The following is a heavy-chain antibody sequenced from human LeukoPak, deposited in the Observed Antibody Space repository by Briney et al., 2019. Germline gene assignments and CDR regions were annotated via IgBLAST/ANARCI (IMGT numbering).Heavy chain of an antibody. CDR2: IYYSGST. D-gene: IGHD2-2*01. V-gene: IGHV4-59*01. CDR3: ARGIVVVPAAMLAGWFDP. CDR1: GGSTSSYY. J-gene: IGHJ5*02. Sequence: PSETLSLTCTVSGGSTSSYYWSWIRQPPGKGLEWIGYIYYSGSTNYNPSLKSRVTISVDTSKNQFSLKLSSVTAADTAVYYCARGIVVVPAAMLAGWFDPWGQGTLVTVSS.